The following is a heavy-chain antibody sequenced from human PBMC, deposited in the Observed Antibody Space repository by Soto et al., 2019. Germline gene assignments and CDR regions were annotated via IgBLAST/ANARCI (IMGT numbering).Heavy chain of an antibody. J-gene: IGHJ6*02. V-gene: IGHV1-69*01. CDR2: IIPIFGTA. D-gene: IGHD6-13*01. CDR1: GGTFSSYA. Sequence: QVQLVQSGAEVKKPGSSVKVSCKASGGTFSSYAISWVRQAPGQGLEWMGGIIPIFGTANYAQKFQGRVTITADESTSTAYMELSSLRSEDTAVYYCASAGIAAPRVYYYGMDVWGQGTTVTVSS. CDR3: ASAGIAAPRVYYYGMDV.